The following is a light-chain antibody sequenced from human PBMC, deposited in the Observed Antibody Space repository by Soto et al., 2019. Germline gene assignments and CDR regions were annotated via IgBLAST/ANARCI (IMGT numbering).Light chain of an antibody. Sequence: EVVMTQSRVTLSFSPVERATLSSMASQGVSSIYLAWYQQKPGQAPRLLIYGASSRATGIPDRFSGSGSGTEFTLTISSLQPDDFATYYCQQYNSYYTFGQGTKVDIK. V-gene: IGKV3-20*01. CDR3: QQYNSYYT. J-gene: IGKJ2*01. CDR2: GAS. CDR1: QGVSSIY.